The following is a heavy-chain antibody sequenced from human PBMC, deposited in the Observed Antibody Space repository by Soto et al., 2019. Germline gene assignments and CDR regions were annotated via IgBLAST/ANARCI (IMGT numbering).Heavy chain of an antibody. CDR1: GFTFSSYG. CDR2: ISYDGSNK. V-gene: IGHV3-30*18. J-gene: IGHJ6*02. Sequence: QVQLVESGGGVVQPGRSLRLSCAASGFTFSSYGMHWVRQAPGKGLEWVAVISYDGSNKYYADSVKGRFTISRDNSKNTLYLQMNSLRAEDTAVYYCAKDRAGASYSGSYYYYGMDVWGQGTTVTVSS. CDR3: AKDRAGASYSGSYYYYGMDV. D-gene: IGHD1-26*01.